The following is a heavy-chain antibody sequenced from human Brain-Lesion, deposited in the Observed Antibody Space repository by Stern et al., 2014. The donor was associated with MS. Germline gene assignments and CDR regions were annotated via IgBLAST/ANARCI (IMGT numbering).Heavy chain of an antibody. CDR2: IYPGDSDT. D-gene: IGHD1-26*01. CDR3: ARLFSGSYYYFDS. J-gene: IGHJ4*02. Sequence: VQLGQSGAAVPKPGESLKISCKGSGYSFTSYWIGWVRQLPGKGLDWMGIIYPGDSDTRYSPSFQGQVTISADKSISTAYLQWSSLKASETAMYYCARLFSGSYYYFDSWGQGTLVTVSS. V-gene: IGHV5-51*01. CDR1: GYSFTSYW.